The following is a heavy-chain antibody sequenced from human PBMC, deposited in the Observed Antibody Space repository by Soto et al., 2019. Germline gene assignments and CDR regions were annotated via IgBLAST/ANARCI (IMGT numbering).Heavy chain of an antibody. Sequence: GGSLRLSCAASGFTFSSYGMHWVRQAPGKGLEWVAVIWYDGSNKYYADSVKGRFTTSRDNSKNTLYLQMNSLRAEDTAVYYCARSQTTKKGDYNYYYGMDVWGQGTTVTVSS. J-gene: IGHJ6*02. V-gene: IGHV3-33*01. CDR2: IWYDGSNK. CDR1: GFTFSSYG. D-gene: IGHD1-26*01. CDR3: ARSQTTKKGDYNYYYGMDV.